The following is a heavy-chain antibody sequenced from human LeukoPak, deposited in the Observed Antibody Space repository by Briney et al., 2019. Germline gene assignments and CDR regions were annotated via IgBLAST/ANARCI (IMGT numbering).Heavy chain of an antibody. CDR1: GVSFGSSTYY. Sequence: SETLSLTCTVSGVSFGSSTYYWGWVRQSPGKGLEWIGVISYGGSTSYNPSLKNRVTMSVDTSNNQFSLRLKSVTASDTAIYYCARLALRLGELSLYRDFDFGGQGTLVTVSS. D-gene: IGHD3-16*01. CDR3: ARLALRLGELSLYRDFDF. V-gene: IGHV4-39*01. J-gene: IGHJ4*02. CDR2: ISYGGST.